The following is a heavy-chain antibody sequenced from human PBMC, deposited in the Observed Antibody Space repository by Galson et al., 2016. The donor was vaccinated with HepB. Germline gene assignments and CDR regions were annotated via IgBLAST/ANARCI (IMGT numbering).Heavy chain of an antibody. D-gene: IGHD5-12*01. Sequence: ETLSLTCSISGVSVSNDRLYWSWIRQPPGKGLEWIGFIHHSGATYYNPSLMSRVTMSVDTSKNQFSLRLASVTTADTAVYYCAREYSAFEYWGPGIMVTVSS. V-gene: IGHV4-61*01. CDR3: AREYSAFEY. CDR2: IHHSGAT. CDR1: GVSVSNDRLY. J-gene: IGHJ4*02.